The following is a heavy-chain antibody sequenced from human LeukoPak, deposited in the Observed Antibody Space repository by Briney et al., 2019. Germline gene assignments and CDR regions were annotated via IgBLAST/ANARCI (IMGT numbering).Heavy chain of an antibody. CDR1: GFTFSSYS. D-gene: IGHD3-9*01. CDR2: ISSSYI. CDR3: ARDGYYDILTGYYF. J-gene: IGHJ4*02. V-gene: IGHV3-21*01. Sequence: GGSLRLSCAASGFTFSSYSMNWVRQAPGKGLEWVSSISSSYIYYADSVKGRFTISRDNAKNSLYLQMNSLRAEDTAVYYCARDGYYDILTGYYFWGQGTLVTVSS.